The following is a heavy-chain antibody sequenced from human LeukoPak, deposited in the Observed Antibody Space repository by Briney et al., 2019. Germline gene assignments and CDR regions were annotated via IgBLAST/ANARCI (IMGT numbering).Heavy chain of an antibody. D-gene: IGHD4-23*01. CDR1: GFSFSDYW. Sequence: QTGGSLRLSCAASGFSFSDYWMSWVRQAPGKGLEWVADITPDGSGKTYVDSVKGRFTISRDNAKQSLYLQMNSLRAEDTAVYYCAKDPGNPRYYFDYWGQGTLVTVSS. V-gene: IGHV3-7*03. CDR3: AKDPGNPRYYFDY. J-gene: IGHJ4*02. CDR2: ITPDGSGK.